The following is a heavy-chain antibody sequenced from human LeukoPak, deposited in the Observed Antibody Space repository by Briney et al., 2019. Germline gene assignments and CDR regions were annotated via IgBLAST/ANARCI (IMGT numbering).Heavy chain of an antibody. J-gene: IGHJ4*02. CDR2: ISWNSGSI. Sequence: GGSLRLSCAASGFTFDDYAMHWVRQAPGKGLEWVSGISWNSGSIGYADSVKGRFTISRDNAKNSLYLQMNSLRAEDTAVYYCARTPKMHYDSSGYPYYFDYWGQGTLVTVSS. D-gene: IGHD3-22*01. V-gene: IGHV3-9*01. CDR3: ARTPKMHYDSSGYPYYFDY. CDR1: GFTFDDYA.